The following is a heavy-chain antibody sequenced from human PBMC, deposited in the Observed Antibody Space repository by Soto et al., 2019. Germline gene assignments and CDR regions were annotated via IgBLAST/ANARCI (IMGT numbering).Heavy chain of an antibody. Sequence: SETLSLTCSVSGGPITGYHWGWIRQSPGKRLEWIGYMFYSGSPNYNPSFEGRVTISMDTSKNQVSLTLNSVTAADTAVYYCGRRLYRRVDPWGQGNLVNVSS. CDR2: MFYSGSP. V-gene: IGHV4-59*01. CDR1: GGPITGYH. J-gene: IGHJ5*02. D-gene: IGHD2-8*01. CDR3: GRRLYRRVDP.